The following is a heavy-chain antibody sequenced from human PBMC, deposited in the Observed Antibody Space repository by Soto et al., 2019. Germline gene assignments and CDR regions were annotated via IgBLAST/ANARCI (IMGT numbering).Heavy chain of an antibody. J-gene: IGHJ4*02. CDR1: GYTFTSYA. V-gene: IGHV1-3*01. CDR3: ASGPGGPDGPGDY. D-gene: IGHD2-15*01. Sequence: QVQLVQSGAEVKKPGASVKVSCKASGYTFTSYAMHWVRQAPGQRLEWMGWINAGNGNTKYSQKFQGRVTITRDKSASTAYMELSRLRSEATAVYYCASGPGGPDGPGDYWGQGTLVTVSS. CDR2: INAGNGNT.